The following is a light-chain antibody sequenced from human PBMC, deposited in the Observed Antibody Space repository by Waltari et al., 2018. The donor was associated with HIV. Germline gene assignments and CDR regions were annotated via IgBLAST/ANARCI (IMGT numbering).Light chain of an antibody. J-gene: IGKJ1*01. CDR1: QSVSSN. V-gene: IGKV3-15*01. Sequence: IVMTPSPATLSVSPGKRATLSCRASQSVSSNLAWYQQKPGQAPRLLIYGASTRATGIPARFSGSGSGTEFTLTISSLQSEDFAVYYCQQYNNWTFGQGTKVEIK. CDR2: GAS. CDR3: QQYNNWT.